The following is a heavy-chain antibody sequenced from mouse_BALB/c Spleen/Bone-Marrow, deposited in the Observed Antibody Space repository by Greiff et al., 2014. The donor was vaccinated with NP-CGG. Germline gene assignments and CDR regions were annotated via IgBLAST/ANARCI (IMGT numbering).Heavy chain of an antibody. D-gene: IGHD2-14*01. CDR2: IYPGSGST. CDR3: TREDYRYDWFAY. Sequence: LQQSGSELVRPGASVKLSCEASGYTFTSYWMHWVKQRHGQGLEWIGNIYPGSGSTNYDEKFKSKGTLTVDTSSSTAYMHLSSLTSEDSAVYYCTREDYRYDWFAYWGQGTLVTVSA. V-gene: IGHV1S22*01. CDR1: GYTFTSYW. J-gene: IGHJ3*01.